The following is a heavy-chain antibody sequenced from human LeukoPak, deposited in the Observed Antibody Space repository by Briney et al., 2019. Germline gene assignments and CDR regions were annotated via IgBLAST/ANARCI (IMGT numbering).Heavy chain of an antibody. Sequence: PGGSLRLSCAASGFTFSSYEINWVRQAPGKGLEWVSYISSSGSTIFYADSVKGRFTISRDNAKNSLYLQMNSLRAEDTAVYYCARYCSSTSCYSYYYGMDVWGQGTTVTVSS. CDR2: ISSSGSTI. CDR1: GFTFSSYE. CDR3: ARYCSSTSCYSYYYGMDV. V-gene: IGHV3-48*03. J-gene: IGHJ6*02. D-gene: IGHD2-2*01.